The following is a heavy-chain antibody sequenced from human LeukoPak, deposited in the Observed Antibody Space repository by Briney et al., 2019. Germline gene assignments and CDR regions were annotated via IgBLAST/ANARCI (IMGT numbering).Heavy chain of an antibody. V-gene: IGHV3-30-3*01. CDR3: ARDGGGYSGYDYYYYYGMDV. J-gene: IGHJ6*02. CDR1: GFTFRSYA. Sequence: PGGTLRLSCAVSGFTFRSYAMSWLRQAPGKGLEWVAFISYDGSNKYYGDSVKGRFTISRDDSKNTLSLQMNSLRPEDTALYYCARDGGGYSGYDYYYYYGMDVWGQGTTVTVSS. D-gene: IGHD5-12*01. CDR2: ISYDGSNK.